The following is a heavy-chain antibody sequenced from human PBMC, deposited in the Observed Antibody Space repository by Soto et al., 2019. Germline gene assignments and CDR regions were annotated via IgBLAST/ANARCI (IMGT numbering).Heavy chain of an antibody. Sequence: ASVKVSCKASGGTFSSYTISWVRQAPGQGLEWMGRIIPILGIANYAQKFQGRVTITADKSTSTAYMELSSLRSEDTAVYYCARGHDLIEENGYSYGSEEIVWGKGTTVTVSS. J-gene: IGHJ6*04. CDR1: GGTFSSYT. V-gene: IGHV1-69*02. CDR3: ARGHDLIEENGYSYGSEEIV. CDR2: IIPILGIA. D-gene: IGHD5-18*01.